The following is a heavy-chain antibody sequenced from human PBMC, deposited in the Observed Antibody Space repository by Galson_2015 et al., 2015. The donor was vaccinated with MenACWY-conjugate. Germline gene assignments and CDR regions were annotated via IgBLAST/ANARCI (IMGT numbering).Heavy chain of an antibody. Sequence: VRQAPGKGLEWVSAISSSGGSTYYADSVKGRFTISRDNSKNTLYLQMNSLRAEDTAVYYCAKPIGDGLFDFDYWGQGTLVTVSS. CDR3: AKPIGDGLFDFDY. J-gene: IGHJ4*02. D-gene: IGHD3-10*01. CDR2: ISSSGGST. V-gene: IGHV3-23*01.